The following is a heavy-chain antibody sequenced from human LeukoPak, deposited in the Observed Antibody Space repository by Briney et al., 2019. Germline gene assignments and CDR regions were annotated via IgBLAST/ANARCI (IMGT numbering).Heavy chain of an antibody. CDR2: ISTDGSST. CDR1: GFTFSSYW. J-gene: IGHJ3*02. V-gene: IGHV3-74*01. D-gene: IGHD6-6*01. Sequence: SGGSLRLSCAASGFTFSSYWMHWVRQAPGKGLVWVSRISTDGSSTNSADSVKGRFTISRDNAKNTLYLQMNSLRAEDTAAYYCVREYSSSSGRAFDIWGQGTMVTVSP. CDR3: VREYSSSSGRAFDI.